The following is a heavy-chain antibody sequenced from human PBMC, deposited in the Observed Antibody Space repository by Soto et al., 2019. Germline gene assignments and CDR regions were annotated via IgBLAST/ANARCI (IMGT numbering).Heavy chain of an antibody. V-gene: IGHV1-8*01. CDR1: GYTFTSYD. Sequence: ASVKVSFKASGYTFTSYDINWVRQATGQGLEWMGWMNPNSGNTGYAQKFQGRVTMTRNTSISTAYMELSSLRSEDTAVYYCATTVTTGIYYYYYMDVWGKGTTVSVSS. CDR2: MNPNSGNT. CDR3: ATTVTTGIYYYYYMDV. D-gene: IGHD4-17*01. J-gene: IGHJ6*03.